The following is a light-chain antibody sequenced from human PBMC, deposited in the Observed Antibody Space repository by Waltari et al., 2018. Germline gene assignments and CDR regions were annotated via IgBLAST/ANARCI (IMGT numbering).Light chain of an antibody. CDR3: QQAYNRIT. J-gene: IGKJ3*01. CDR1: QRISSY. Sequence: DIQMTQSPSFLSASVGDRVTITCRASQRISSYLNWYQQQAGKGPKLLIYGSSSLQSGVPSRFSGTGSGTDFTLNINGLQPEDFATYYCQQAYNRITFGPGTTVDFK. V-gene: IGKV1-39*01. CDR2: GSS.